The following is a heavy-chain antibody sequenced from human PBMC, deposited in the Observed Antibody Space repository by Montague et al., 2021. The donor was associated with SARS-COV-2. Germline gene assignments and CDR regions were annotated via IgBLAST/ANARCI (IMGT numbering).Heavy chain of an antibody. J-gene: IGHJ5*02. Sequence: VKPTQTLTLTCTFSGFSLSTSGMCVSWIRQPPGKALEWLARIDWDDDTYYSTSLKTRLTISKDTSKNQVVLTMTNMDPVDTATYYCARILVAAAGSPFDPWGQGTRVTVSS. CDR1: GFSLSTSGMC. D-gene: IGHD6-13*01. CDR2: IDWDDDT. V-gene: IGHV2-70*11. CDR3: ARILVAAAGSPFDP.